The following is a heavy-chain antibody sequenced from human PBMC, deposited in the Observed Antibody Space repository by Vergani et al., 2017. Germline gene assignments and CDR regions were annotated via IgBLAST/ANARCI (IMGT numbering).Heavy chain of an antibody. CDR3: ASSSLGPVGVYSSSWYVLGTLDY. D-gene: IGHD6-13*01. J-gene: IGHJ4*02. CDR1: GGSISSGDYY. Sequence: QVQLQESGPGLVKPSQTLSLTCTVSGGSISSGDYYWSWIRQPPGKGLEWIGYIYYSGSTYYNPSLKSRVTISVDTSKNQFSLKLSSVTAADTAVYYCASSSLGPVGVYSSSWYVLGTLDYWGQGTLVTVSS. V-gene: IGHV4-30-4*01. CDR2: IYYSGST.